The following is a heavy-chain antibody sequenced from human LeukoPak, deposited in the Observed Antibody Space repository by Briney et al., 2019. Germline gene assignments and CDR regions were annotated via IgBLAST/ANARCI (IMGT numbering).Heavy chain of an antibody. CDR3: ARGSGWTKFDY. Sequence: PGGSLRLSCAASGFTFSSYAMHWVRQAPGKGLEWVAVISYDGSNKYYADSVKGRFTISRDNSKNTLYLQMNGLRAEDTAVYYCARGSGWTKFDYWGQGTLVTVSS. D-gene: IGHD6-19*01. CDR2: ISYDGSNK. CDR1: GFTFSSYA. J-gene: IGHJ4*02. V-gene: IGHV3-30*04.